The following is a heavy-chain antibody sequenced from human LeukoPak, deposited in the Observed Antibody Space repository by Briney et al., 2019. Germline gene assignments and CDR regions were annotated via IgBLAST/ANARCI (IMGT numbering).Heavy chain of an antibody. V-gene: IGHV3-23*01. J-gene: IGHJ4*02. D-gene: IGHD1-1*01. Sequence: GGSLRLSCAASGFTFSSSAMSRVRQAPGKGLEWVSAISNNGGYTYYADSVQGRFTISRDNSKSTLYLQMSSLRAEDTAVYYCAKDSGILINYFDYWGQGTLVTVSS. CDR2: ISNNGGYT. CDR3: AKDSGILINYFDY. CDR1: GFTFSSSA.